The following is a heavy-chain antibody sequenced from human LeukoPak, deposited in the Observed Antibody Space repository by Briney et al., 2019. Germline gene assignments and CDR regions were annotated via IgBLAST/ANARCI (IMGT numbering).Heavy chain of an antibody. CDR1: GGSISSSSYD. Sequence: SETLSLTCTVSGGSISSSSYDWGWIRQPPGKGLEWSGSIYYSGSTYYNPSLKSRVTISVDTSKNHFSLKVSSVTAADTAVYYCARSRKNDCSSTSCYTDYWGQGTLVTVSS. J-gene: IGHJ4*02. CDR3: ARSRKNDCSSTSCYTDY. CDR2: IYYSGST. V-gene: IGHV4-39*02. D-gene: IGHD2-2*02.